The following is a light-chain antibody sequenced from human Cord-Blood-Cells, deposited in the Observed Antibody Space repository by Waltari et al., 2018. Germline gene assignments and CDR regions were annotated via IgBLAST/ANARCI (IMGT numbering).Light chain of an antibody. J-gene: IGLJ3*02. Sequence: QSALTQPASVSGSPGQSINISCPGTSSDVWRYNLVSWYPQHPGKAPKLMIYEGSKRLSGVSNRFSGSKSGNTASLTISGLQAEDEADYYCCSYAGSSTSWVFGGGTKLTVL. CDR3: CSYAGSSTSWV. CDR2: EGS. CDR1: SSDVWRYNL. V-gene: IGLV2-23*01.